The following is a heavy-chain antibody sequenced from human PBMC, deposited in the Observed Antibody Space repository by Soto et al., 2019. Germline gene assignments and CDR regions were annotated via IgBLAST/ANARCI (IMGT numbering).Heavy chain of an antibody. J-gene: IGHJ4*02. D-gene: IGHD3-10*01. V-gene: IGHV4-34*01. CDR3: ATSRYYYGSGRQSPFDY. CDR2: INHSGST. Sequence: SETLSLTCAVYGGSFSGYYWSWIRQPPGKGLEWIGEINHSGSTNYSPSLKSRVTISVDTSKNQFSLKLSSVTAADTAVYYCATSRYYYGSGRQSPFDYWGQGTLVTVSS. CDR1: GGSFSGYY.